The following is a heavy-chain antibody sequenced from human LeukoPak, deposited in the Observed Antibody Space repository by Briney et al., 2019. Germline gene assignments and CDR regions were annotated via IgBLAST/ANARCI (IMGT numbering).Heavy chain of an antibody. Sequence: ASVKVSCKASGYTFTSYYMHWVRQAPGQGLEWMGIINPSGGSTSYAQKFQGRVTMTRDTSTSTVYMELSSLRSEDTAVYYCARGGLGYRSSTSCRNFDYWGQGTLVTVSS. D-gene: IGHD2-2*01. CDR1: GYTFTSYY. CDR2: INPSGGST. CDR3: ARGGLGYRSSTSCRNFDY. J-gene: IGHJ4*02. V-gene: IGHV1-46*01.